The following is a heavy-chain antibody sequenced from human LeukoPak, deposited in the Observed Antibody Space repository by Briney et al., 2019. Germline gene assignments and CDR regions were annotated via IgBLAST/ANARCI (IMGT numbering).Heavy chain of an antibody. D-gene: IGHD6-13*01. Sequence: SETLSLTCTVSGGSISSSSYYWGWIRQPPGKGLEWIGSIYYSGSTYYNPSLKSRVTTSVDTSKNQFSLKLSSVTAADTAVYYCARSLTLGFSWYLPYYFDYWGQGALVTVSS. J-gene: IGHJ4*02. CDR1: GGSISSSSYY. V-gene: IGHV4-39*01. CDR2: IYYSGST. CDR3: ARSLTLGFSWYLPYYFDY.